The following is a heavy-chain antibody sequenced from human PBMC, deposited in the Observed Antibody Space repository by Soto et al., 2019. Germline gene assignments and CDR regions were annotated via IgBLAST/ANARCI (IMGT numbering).Heavy chain of an antibody. CDR2: ISYDGSNK. Sequence: QVQLVESGGGVVQPGRSLRLSCAASGFTFSSYGMHWVRQAPGKGLEWVAVISYDGSNKYYADSVKGRFTISRDNSKNTLYLHMNSLRAEDTAVYYCAKGPDCSGGSCYPLDYYYYYMDVWGKGTTVTVSS. D-gene: IGHD2-15*01. J-gene: IGHJ6*03. V-gene: IGHV3-30*18. CDR3: AKGPDCSGGSCYPLDYYYYYMDV. CDR1: GFTFSSYG.